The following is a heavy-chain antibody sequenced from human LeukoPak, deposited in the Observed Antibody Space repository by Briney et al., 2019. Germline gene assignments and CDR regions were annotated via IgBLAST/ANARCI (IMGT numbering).Heavy chain of an antibody. Sequence: SETLSLTCTVSGGSISSGGYYWSWIRQPPGKGLEWIGYIYHSGSTYYNPSLKSRVTISVDRSKNQFSLKLSSVTAADTAVYYCARDGWSGCSGGSCYDWGQGTLVTVSS. J-gene: IGHJ4*02. CDR1: GGSISSGGYY. CDR2: IYHSGST. CDR3: ARDGWSGCSGGSCYD. V-gene: IGHV4-30-2*01. D-gene: IGHD2-15*01.